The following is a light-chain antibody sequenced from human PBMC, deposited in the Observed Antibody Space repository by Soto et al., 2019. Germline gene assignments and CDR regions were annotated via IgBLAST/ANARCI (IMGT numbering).Light chain of an antibody. V-gene: IGKV1-8*01. CDR2: AAS. Sequence: AIRMTQSPSSLSASTGDRVTITCRASQGISSYLYWYQQKPGNAPKLLIYAASTLQSGVPSRFSGSGSGTDFTLTISCLQSEDFATYYCQQYYSYPRTFGQGTKVDI. J-gene: IGKJ1*01. CDR1: QGISSY. CDR3: QQYYSYPRT.